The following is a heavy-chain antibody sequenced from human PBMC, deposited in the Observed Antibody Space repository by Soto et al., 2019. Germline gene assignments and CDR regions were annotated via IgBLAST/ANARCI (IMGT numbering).Heavy chain of an antibody. CDR3: VSHLPYGDFTEGDAFDI. Sequence: PGESLKISCKGSGYSFTSYWIGWVRQMPGKGLEWMGIIYPGDSDTRYSPSFQGQVTISADKSISTAYLQWSSLKASDTAMYYCVSHLPYGDFTEGDAFDIWGQGTMVTVSS. CDR2: IYPGDSDT. V-gene: IGHV5-51*01. CDR1: GYSFTSYW. D-gene: IGHD4-17*01. J-gene: IGHJ3*02.